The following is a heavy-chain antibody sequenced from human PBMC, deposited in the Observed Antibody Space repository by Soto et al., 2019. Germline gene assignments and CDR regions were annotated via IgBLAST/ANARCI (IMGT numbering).Heavy chain of an antibody. J-gene: IGHJ4*02. CDR3: ASGGYSCESSFDY. V-gene: IGHV3-30-3*01. CDR2: ISYDGSNK. Sequence: GGSLRLSCAASGFTFSSYAMHWVRQAPGKGLEWVAVISYDGSNKYYADSVKGRFTISRDNSKNTLYLQMNSLRAEDTAVYYCASGGYSCESSFDYWGQGTLVTVSS. D-gene: IGHD5-18*01. CDR1: GFTFSSYA.